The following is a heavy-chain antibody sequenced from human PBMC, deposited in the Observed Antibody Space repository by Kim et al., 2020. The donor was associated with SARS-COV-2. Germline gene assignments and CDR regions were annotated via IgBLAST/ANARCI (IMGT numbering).Heavy chain of an antibody. CDR2: P. Sequence: PAHAPGLTGRFVFSLDTSVSTTYLQISNLETEDTAVYYCARGAGGWSQFDYWGQGTLVTVSS. CDR3: ARGAGGWSQFDY. D-gene: IGHD6-19*01. V-gene: IGHV7-4-1*02. J-gene: IGHJ4*02.